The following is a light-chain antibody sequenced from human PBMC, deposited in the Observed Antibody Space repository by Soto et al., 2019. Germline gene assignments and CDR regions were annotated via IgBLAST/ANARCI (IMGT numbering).Light chain of an antibody. J-gene: IGKJ1*01. CDR2: GAF. CDR3: QQVTTFPRT. V-gene: IGKV1-12*01. Sequence: DIQMTQYPSSVAAAVGDRVTITCRASQGISTWLAWYQHKPGTAPKLLIFGAFSLQRGVPSRFAGSGSRTDCTLTIKSLQPEDVATYYCQQVTTFPRTFGQGTKVEIK. CDR1: QGISTW.